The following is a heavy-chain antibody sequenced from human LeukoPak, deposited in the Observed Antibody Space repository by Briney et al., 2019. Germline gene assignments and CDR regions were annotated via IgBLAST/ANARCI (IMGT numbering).Heavy chain of an antibody. CDR2: ISGSGGST. CDR3: AKERESSGWYEGGFDY. Sequence: VGSLRLSCAASGFTFSSYAMSWVRQAPGKGLEWVSAISGSGGSTYYADSVKGRFTISRDNSKNTLYLQMNSLRAEDTAVYYCAKERESSGWYEGGFDYWGQGTLVTVSS. CDR1: GFTFSSYA. V-gene: IGHV3-23*01. D-gene: IGHD6-19*01. J-gene: IGHJ4*02.